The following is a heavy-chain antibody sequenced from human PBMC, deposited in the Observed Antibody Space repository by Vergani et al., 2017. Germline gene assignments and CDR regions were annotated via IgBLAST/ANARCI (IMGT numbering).Heavy chain of an antibody. D-gene: IGHD6-19*01. CDR1: GFTFSSYA. CDR3: ARVGEYSSGWYDY. Sequence: EVQLVESGGGLVKPGGSLRLSCAASGFTFSSYAMHWVRQAPGKGLEYVSAISSNGGSTYYANSVKGRFTISRDNSKNTLYLQMVSLRAEDMAVYYCARVGEYSSGWYDYWGQGTLVTVSS. V-gene: IGHV3-64*01. J-gene: IGHJ4*02. CDR2: ISSNGGST.